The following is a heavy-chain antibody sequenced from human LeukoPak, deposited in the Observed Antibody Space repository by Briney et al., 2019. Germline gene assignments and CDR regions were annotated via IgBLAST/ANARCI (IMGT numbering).Heavy chain of an antibody. CDR2: IYYSGST. CDR1: GGSISSHY. J-gene: IGHJ6*04. CDR3: ARDYDSSGFLDV. D-gene: IGHD3-22*01. V-gene: IGHV4-59*11. Sequence: SETLSLTCTVSGGSISSHYWSWIRQPPGKGLDWIGYIYYSGSTNYNPSLKSRVTISVDTSKNQFSLKLSSVTAADTAVYYCARDYDSSGFLDVWGKGTTVTVSS.